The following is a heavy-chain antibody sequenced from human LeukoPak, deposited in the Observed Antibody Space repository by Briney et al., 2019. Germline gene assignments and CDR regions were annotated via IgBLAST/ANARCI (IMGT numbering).Heavy chain of an antibody. Sequence: GESLKISCKGSGYSFTSYWIGWVRQMPGKGLEWMGIIYPGDSGTRYSPSFQGQVTISADKSISTAYLQWSSLKASDTAMYYCARHLVTMIGSGNYYYYMDVWGKGTTVTISS. D-gene: IGHD3-22*01. V-gene: IGHV5-51*01. CDR1: GYSFTSYW. CDR2: IYPGDSGT. CDR3: ARHLVTMIGSGNYYYYMDV. J-gene: IGHJ6*03.